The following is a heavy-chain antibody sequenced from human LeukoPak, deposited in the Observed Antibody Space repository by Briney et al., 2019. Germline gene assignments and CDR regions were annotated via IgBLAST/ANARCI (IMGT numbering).Heavy chain of an antibody. CDR3: ARDGVLVPTPIPYYFYGMDV. Sequence: GGSLRLSCVASGFTFSSYWMSWVRQAPGKGLEWVANIKHDRSEEYYVDSVKGRFTISRDNAKNSVYLQMKSLRAEDTALYFCARDGVLVPTPIPYYFYGMDVWGRGTTVIVSS. CDR1: GFTFSSYW. J-gene: IGHJ6*02. CDR2: IKHDRSEE. V-gene: IGHV3-7*01. D-gene: IGHD2-2*01.